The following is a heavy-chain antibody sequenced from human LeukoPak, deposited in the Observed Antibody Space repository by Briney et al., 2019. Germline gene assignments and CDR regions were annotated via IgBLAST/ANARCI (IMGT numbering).Heavy chain of an antibody. J-gene: IGHJ4*02. CDR2: IYYSGST. CDR1: GYSISSGYY. CDR3: ASQYYDSSGYYFGPIDY. D-gene: IGHD3-22*01. Sequence: SETLSLTCTVSGYSISSGYYWGWIRQPPGKGLEWIGYIYYSGSTNYNPSLKSRVTISVDTSKNQFSLKLSSVTAADTAVYYCASQYYDSSGYYFGPIDYWGQGTLVTVSS. V-gene: IGHV4-38-2*02.